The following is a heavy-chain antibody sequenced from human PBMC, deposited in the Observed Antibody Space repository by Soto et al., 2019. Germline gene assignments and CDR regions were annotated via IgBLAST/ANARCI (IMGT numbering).Heavy chain of an antibody. CDR3: AKSDCSSGSCYFSFDC. D-gene: IGHD2-15*01. CDR1: GFTFSNYG. CDR2: ISGSGGRT. J-gene: IGHJ4*02. V-gene: IGHV3-23*01. Sequence: EVQVLESGGGLVQPGGSLRLSCAASGFTFSNYGMSWVRQAPGKGLEWVSSISGSGGRTYYADSVKGRFTISRDNSTTTLYLQTDSVRAEDKAFYSCAKSDCSSGSCYFSFDCWGQGTVVTVSS.